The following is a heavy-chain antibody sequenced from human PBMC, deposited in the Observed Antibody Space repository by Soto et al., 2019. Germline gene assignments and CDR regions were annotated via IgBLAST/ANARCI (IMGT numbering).Heavy chain of an antibody. CDR3: TREGSAPYYYYGMDA. Sequence: ASVKVSCKASGYTFTTYGISWVRQAPGQGLEWMGWINTHNGNTNYAQNLQGRVIMTADTSTSTAYMELRSLRSDDTAVYYCTREGSAPYYYYGMDAWAQGNTVTVSS. CDR2: INTHNGNT. D-gene: IGHD3-10*01. J-gene: IGHJ6*02. CDR1: GYTFTTYG. V-gene: IGHV1-18*01.